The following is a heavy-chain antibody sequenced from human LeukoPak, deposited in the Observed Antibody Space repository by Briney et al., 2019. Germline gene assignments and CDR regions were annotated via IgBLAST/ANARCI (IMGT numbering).Heavy chain of an antibody. V-gene: IGHV1-2*02. CDR3: ARGGVVVVVPAATDY. D-gene: IGHD2-2*01. CDR1: GYTFTGYY. J-gene: IGHJ4*02. Sequence: GASVKVSCKASGYTFTGYYMHWVRQAPGQGLEWMGWINPNSGGTNYAQKFQGRVTMTRDTSISTTYTELSRLRSDDTAVYYCARGGVVVVVPAATDYWGQGTLVTVSS. CDR2: INPNSGGT.